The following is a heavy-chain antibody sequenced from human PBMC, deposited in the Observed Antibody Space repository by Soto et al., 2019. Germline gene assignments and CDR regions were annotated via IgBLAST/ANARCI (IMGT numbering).Heavy chain of an antibody. D-gene: IGHD2-15*01. J-gene: IGHJ5*02. CDR1: GYTFTSYC. V-gene: IGHV1-18*04. CDR3: ARDRIPRAAQNWYAP. CDR2: ISAYNGNT. Sequence: ASVKVSCKASGYTFTSYCISWVRHAPAQGLEWMGWISAYNGNTNYAQKLQGRVTMTTDTSTSTAYMELRSLRSDDTAVYFCARDRIPRAAQNWYAPFCQGNRVSVS.